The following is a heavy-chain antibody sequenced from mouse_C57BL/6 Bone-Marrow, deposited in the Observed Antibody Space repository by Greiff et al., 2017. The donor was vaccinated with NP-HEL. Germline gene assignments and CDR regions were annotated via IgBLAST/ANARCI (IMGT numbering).Heavy chain of an antibody. CDR1: GYTFTSYW. V-gene: IGHV1-64*01. D-gene: IGHD1-1*01. CDR2: IHPNSGST. Sequence: VQLQQSGAELVKPGASVKLSCKASGYTFTSYWMHWVKQRPGQGLEWIGMIHPNSGSTNYNEKFKSKATLTVDKSSSTAYMQLSSLTSEDSAVYYCARSGYYYGSSLPWYFDVWGTGTTVTVSS. CDR3: ARSGYYYGSSLPWYFDV. J-gene: IGHJ1*03.